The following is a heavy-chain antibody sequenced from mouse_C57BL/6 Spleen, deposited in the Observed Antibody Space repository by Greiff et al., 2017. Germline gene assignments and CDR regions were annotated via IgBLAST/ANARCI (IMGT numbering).Heavy chain of an antibody. CDR3: ARRPGYYYAMDY. CDR1: GYAFSSSW. V-gene: IGHV1-82*01. Sequence: VQLQQSGPELVKPGASVKISCKASGYAFSSSWMNWVKQRPGKGLEWIGRIYPGDGDTNYNGNFKGKATLTADKSSSTAYMQLSSLTSEDSAVYFCARRPGYYYAMDYWGQGTSVPVSS. CDR2: IYPGDGDT. J-gene: IGHJ4*01.